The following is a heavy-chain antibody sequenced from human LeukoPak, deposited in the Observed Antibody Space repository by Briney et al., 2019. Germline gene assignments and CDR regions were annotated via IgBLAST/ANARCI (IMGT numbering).Heavy chain of an antibody. D-gene: IGHD6-13*01. V-gene: IGHV1-8*01. Sequence: ASVKVSCKASGYTFTSYDINWVRQATGQGLEWTGWMNPNSGNTGYAQKFQGRVTMTRNTSISTAYMELSSLRSEDTAVYYCARASGGLAAAGTNAFDIWGQGTMVTVSS. CDR1: GYTFTSYD. CDR3: ARASGGLAAAGTNAFDI. CDR2: MNPNSGNT. J-gene: IGHJ3*02.